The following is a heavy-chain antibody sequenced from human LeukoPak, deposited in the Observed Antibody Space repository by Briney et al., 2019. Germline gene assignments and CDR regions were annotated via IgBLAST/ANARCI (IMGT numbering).Heavy chain of an antibody. Sequence: GSLRLSCAASGFTFSSYAMSWIRQPPGKGLEWIGEINHSGSTNYNPSLKSRVTISVDTSKNQFSLKLSSVTAADTAVYYCARGLRFLEWFVSPRGFDYWGQGTLVTVSS. D-gene: IGHD3-3*01. CDR3: ARGLRFLEWFVSPRGFDY. CDR2: INHSGST. J-gene: IGHJ4*02. V-gene: IGHV4-34*01. CDR1: GFTFSSYA.